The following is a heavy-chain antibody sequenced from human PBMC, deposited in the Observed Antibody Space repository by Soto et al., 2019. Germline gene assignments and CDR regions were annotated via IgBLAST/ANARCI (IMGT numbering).Heavy chain of an antibody. D-gene: IGHD2-2*01. J-gene: IGHJ4*02. CDR1: GFTFSSYG. CDR2: IWYDGSNK. Sequence: QVQLVESGGGVVQPGRSLRLSCAASGFTFSSYGMHWVRQAPGKGLEWVAVIWYDGSNKYYADSVKGRFTISRDNSKNTLHLQMNSLRAEDTAVYYCARDRCSSTSCYVVSRGFSSGWYVFDYWGQGTLVTVSS. CDR3: ARDRCSSTSCYVVSRGFSSGWYVFDY. V-gene: IGHV3-33*01.